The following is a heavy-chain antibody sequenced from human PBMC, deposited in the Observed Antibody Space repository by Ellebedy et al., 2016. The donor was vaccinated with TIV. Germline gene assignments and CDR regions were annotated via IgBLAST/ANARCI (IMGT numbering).Heavy chain of an antibody. CDR3: ARRVGGAYAS. V-gene: IGHV4-34*01. Sequence: SETLSLTXGVSGGSLSGYYWSWIRQAPGKGLEWIGEINHSGSTSDNPSLKSRVTMSVDTSKNQFSMSLTSVTAADTAMYFCARRVGGAYASWGQGTLVTVAS. CDR1: GGSLSGYY. J-gene: IGHJ5*02. CDR2: INHSGST. D-gene: IGHD4-23*01.